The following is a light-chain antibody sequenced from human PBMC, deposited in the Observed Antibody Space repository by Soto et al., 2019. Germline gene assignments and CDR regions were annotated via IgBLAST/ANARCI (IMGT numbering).Light chain of an antibody. V-gene: IGKV4-1*01. CDR1: QSVLYSSKNRNY. J-gene: IGKJ2*01. CDR2: WAS. CDR3: QQYYNTPYT. Sequence: DIVMTQSPDSLAVSLGERATINCKSSQSVLYSSKNRNYLAWYQQKPGQPPKLLIYWASTRESGVPDRFSGSGSWTDFTLTISSLQAEDVAVYYCQQYYNTPYTFGQGTNLEIK.